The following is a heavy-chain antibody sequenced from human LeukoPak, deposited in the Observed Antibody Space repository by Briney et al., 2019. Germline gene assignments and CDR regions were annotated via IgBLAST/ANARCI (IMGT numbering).Heavy chain of an antibody. V-gene: IGHV4-59*01. Sequence: SETLSLTCNVSGGSISSYYWNWIRQPPGKGLEWIGYIFYSGVTKYNPSLKSRVTISVDTSKNQFSLKLSSVTAADTAVYYCASGAYSYYYMDVWGKGTTVTISS. D-gene: IGHD1-26*01. CDR3: ASGAYSYYYMDV. CDR1: GGSISSYY. CDR2: IFYSGVT. J-gene: IGHJ6*03.